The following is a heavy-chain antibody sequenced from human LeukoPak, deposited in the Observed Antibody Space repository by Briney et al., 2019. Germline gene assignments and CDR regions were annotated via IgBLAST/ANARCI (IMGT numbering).Heavy chain of an antibody. Sequence: GGSLRLSCAASGFTFSSYAMHWVRQAPGKGLEWVAVISYDGSNKYYADSVKGRFTISRDNSKNTLSLQMNSLRAEDTAVYYCARSGLGLVTTTDWGQGTLVTVSS. V-gene: IGHV3-30-3*01. D-gene: IGHD3-22*01. CDR2: ISYDGSNK. CDR3: ARSGLGLVTTTD. J-gene: IGHJ4*02. CDR1: GFTFSSYA.